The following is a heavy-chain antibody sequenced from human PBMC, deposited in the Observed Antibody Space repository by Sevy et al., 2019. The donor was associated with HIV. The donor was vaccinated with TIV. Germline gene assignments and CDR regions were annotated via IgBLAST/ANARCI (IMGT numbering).Heavy chain of an antibody. J-gene: IGHJ4*02. Sequence: GGSLRLSCTSSGFTFSSYAMNWVRQAPGKGLEWVSTISHSGDSTYYADSVKGRFTISRDNSENTLYLQMNSLRAEDTALYYCAGRKVGDFWSGSIRGPWAGGPLFDYWGQETLVTVSS. CDR1: GFTFSSYA. V-gene: IGHV3-23*01. D-gene: IGHD3-3*01. CDR2: ISHSGDST. CDR3: AGRKVGDFWSGSIRGPWAGGPLFDY.